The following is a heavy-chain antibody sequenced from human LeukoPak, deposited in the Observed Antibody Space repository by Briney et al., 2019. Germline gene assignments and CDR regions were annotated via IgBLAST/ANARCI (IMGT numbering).Heavy chain of an antibody. CDR3: ARAVSCSSTSCYTWEYYYYYYMDV. D-gene: IGHD2-2*02. CDR2: IYYSGST. V-gene: IGHV4-4*07. Sequence: PSETPSLTCTVSGGSINGYYWSWIRQPAGKGLEWIGRIYYSGSTNYNPSLKSRVTISVDTSKNQFSLKLSSVTAADTAVYYCARAVSCSSTSCYTWEYYYYYYMDVWGKGTTVTVSS. J-gene: IGHJ6*03. CDR1: GGSINGYY.